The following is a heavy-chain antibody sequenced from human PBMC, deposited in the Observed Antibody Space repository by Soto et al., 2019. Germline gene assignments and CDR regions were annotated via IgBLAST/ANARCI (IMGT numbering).Heavy chain of an antibody. V-gene: IGHV1-18*01. CDR1: GYTFTSYG. D-gene: IGHD5-12*01. J-gene: IGHJ5*02. CDR3: ARAGGGVVATMENWFDP. CDR2: ISAYNGNT. Sequence: ASVKVSCKASGYTFTSYGISWVRQAPGQGLEWMGWISAYNGNTNYAQKLQGRVTMTTDTSTSTAYMELRSLRSDDTAVYYCARAGGGVVATMENWFDPWGQGTLVTVSS.